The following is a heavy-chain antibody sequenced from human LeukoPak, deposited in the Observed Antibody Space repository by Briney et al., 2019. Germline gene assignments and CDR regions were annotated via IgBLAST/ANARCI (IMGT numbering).Heavy chain of an antibody. CDR1: GDSISTYY. D-gene: IGHD3-10*01. J-gene: IGHJ5*02. V-gene: IGHV4-59*12. CDR3: ARDRLVYYGSGSYSNWFDP. Sequence: SETLSLTCTVSGDSISTYYWTWIRQPPGEGLEWIGYVYYSGTTNYNPSLKSRVTISVDTSKNHFSLKLSSVTAADTAVYYCARDRLVYYGSGSYSNWFDPWGQGTLVTVSS. CDR2: VYYSGTT.